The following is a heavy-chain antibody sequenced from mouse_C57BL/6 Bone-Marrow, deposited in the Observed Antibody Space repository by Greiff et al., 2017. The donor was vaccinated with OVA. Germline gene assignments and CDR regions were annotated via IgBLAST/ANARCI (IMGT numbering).Heavy chain of an antibody. CDR2: INSDGGST. CDR3: ARRGGGGY. J-gene: IGHJ2*01. V-gene: IGHV5-2*01. CDR1: EYEFPSHD. Sequence: EVQLVESGGGLVQPGESLKLSCESNEYEFPSHDMSWVSKTPEKRLELVAAINSDGGSTYYTDTMERRFIISRDNTKKTLYMQLSRLRSEDTAFYYWARRGGGGYWGQGTTLTVSS.